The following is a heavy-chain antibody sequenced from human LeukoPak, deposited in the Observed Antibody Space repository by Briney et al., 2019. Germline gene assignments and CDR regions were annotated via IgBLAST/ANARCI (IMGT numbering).Heavy chain of an antibody. J-gene: IGHJ4*02. V-gene: IGHV3-11*04. CDR2: ISSSGSTI. CDR1: GFTFSDYY. CDR3: ARDGSGYSYGEYYFDY. D-gene: IGHD5-18*01. Sequence: KAGGSLRLSCAASGFTFSDYYMSWIRQAPGKGLEWVSYISSSGSTIYYADSMKGRFTISRDNAKNSLYLQMNSLRAEDTAVYYCARDGSGYSYGEYYFDYWGQGTLVTVSS.